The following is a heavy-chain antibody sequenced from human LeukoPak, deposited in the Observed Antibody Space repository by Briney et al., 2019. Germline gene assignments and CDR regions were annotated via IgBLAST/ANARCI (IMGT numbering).Heavy chain of an antibody. J-gene: IGHJ5*02. CDR3: ARIVPAAMGFDP. Sequence: ASVKVSCKASRYTFTGYYMHWVRQAPGQGLEWMGRINPNSGGTNYAQKFQGRVTMTRDTSISTAYMELSRLRSDDTAVYYCARIVPAAMGFDPWGQGTLVTVSS. CDR1: RYTFTGYY. V-gene: IGHV1-2*06. D-gene: IGHD2-2*01. CDR2: INPNSGGT.